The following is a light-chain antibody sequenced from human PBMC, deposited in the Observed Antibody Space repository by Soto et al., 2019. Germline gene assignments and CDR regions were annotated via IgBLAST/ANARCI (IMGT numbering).Light chain of an antibody. CDR2: DSS. Sequence: EIVLTQSPATLSLSPGERATLSCRASQSVSSYLAWYQQKPGQAPRLLIYDSSNRATGITSRFSGSGSGTDFTLTISSLEPEDFAVYYCQQRSNWPPFTFGPGTKVDI. V-gene: IGKV3-11*01. CDR1: QSVSSY. CDR3: QQRSNWPPFT. J-gene: IGKJ3*01.